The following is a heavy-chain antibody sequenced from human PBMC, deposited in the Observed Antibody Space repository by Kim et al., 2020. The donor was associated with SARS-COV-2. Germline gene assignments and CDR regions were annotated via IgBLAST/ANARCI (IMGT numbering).Heavy chain of an antibody. CDR1: GFTFSSYG. J-gene: IGHJ4*02. CDR2: IWYDGSNK. Sequence: GGSLRLSCAASGFTFSSYGMHWVRQAPGKGLEWVAVIWYDGSNKYYADSVKGRFTISRDNSKNTLYLQMNSLRAEDTAVYYCARVDDFWSGHYFDYWGQGTLVTVSS. V-gene: IGHV3-33*01. D-gene: IGHD3-3*01. CDR3: ARVDDFWSGHYFDY.